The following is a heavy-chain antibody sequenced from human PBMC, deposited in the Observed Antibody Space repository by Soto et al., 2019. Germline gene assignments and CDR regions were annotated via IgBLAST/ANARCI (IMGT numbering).Heavy chain of an antibody. CDR3: AGDFGDFCGTSCYARWFDP. V-gene: IGHV1-3*01. D-gene: IGHD2-2*01. CDR1: GYTFTSYA. Sequence: QVQLVQSGAEVKKPGASVKVSCKASGYTFTSYAMHWVRQAPGQRLEWMGWINAGNGNTKYSQKFQGRVTITRDTSAGTAYMELSSLRSEDTAVYYCAGDFGDFCGTSCYARWFDPWGQGTLVTVSS. CDR2: INAGNGNT. J-gene: IGHJ5*02.